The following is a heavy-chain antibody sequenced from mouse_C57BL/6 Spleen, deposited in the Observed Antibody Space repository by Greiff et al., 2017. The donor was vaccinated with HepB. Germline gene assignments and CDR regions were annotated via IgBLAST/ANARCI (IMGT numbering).Heavy chain of an antibody. J-gene: IGHJ3*01. Sequence: VQLKHSGPELVKPGASVKISCKASGYTFTDYYMNWVKQSHGKSLEWIGDINPNNGGTSYNQKFKGKATLTVDKSSSTAYMELRSLTSEDSAVYYCAREDLGRFAYWGQGTLVTVSA. CDR2: INPNNGGT. CDR3: AREDLGRFAY. V-gene: IGHV1-26*01. D-gene: IGHD4-1*01. CDR1: GYTFTDYY.